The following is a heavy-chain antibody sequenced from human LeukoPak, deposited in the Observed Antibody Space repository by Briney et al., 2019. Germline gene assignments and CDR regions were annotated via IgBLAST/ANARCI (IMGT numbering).Heavy chain of an antibody. CDR1: GGSISSSSYY. D-gene: IGHD4-17*01. J-gene: IGHJ4*02. CDR3: ARLQATVTIHAYFDY. CDR2: IYYSGST. Sequence: SETLSLTCTVSGGSISSSSYYWGWIRQPPGKGLEWIGSIYYSGSTYYNPSLKSRVTISVDTSKNQFSLKLDSVTAADTAVYYCARLQATVTIHAYFDYWGQGTLVTVSS. V-gene: IGHV4-39*07.